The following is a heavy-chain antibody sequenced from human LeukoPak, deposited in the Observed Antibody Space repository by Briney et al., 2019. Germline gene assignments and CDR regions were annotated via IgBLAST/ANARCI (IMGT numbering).Heavy chain of an antibody. J-gene: IGHJ4*02. CDR3: RTVPQFYYESSGYYG. CDR1: IHTLSNAW. CDR2: IKSKSDGGTT. D-gene: IGHD3-22*01. V-gene: IGHV3-15*01. Sequence: PGGSLRLSCTASIHTLSNAWMSCVRQAPGKGLEWVGRIKSKSDGGTTDYAAPVKGRFTISRDDSKNTLYLQINSMKTEKIGVSKRRTVPQFYYESSGYYGWGQGTLVTVSS.